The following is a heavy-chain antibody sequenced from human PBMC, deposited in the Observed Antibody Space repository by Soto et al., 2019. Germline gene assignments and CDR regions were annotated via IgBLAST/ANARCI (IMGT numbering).Heavy chain of an antibody. CDR2: IYYSGST. D-gene: IGHD3-3*01. V-gene: IGHV4-30-4*01. Sequence: PSQTLSLTCTVSGGSISSRDYYWSWIRQPPGKGLEWIGYIYYSGSTYYNPSLKSRVTISVDTSKNQFSLKLSSVTAADTAVYYCARADLYYDRNWFDPWGQGTLVTVSS. CDR3: ARADLYYDRNWFDP. CDR1: GGSISSRDYY. J-gene: IGHJ5*02.